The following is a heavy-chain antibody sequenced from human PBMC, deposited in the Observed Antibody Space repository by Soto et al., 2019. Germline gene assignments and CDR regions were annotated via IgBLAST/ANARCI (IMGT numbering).Heavy chain of an antibody. CDR1: GGSISSGDYY. V-gene: IGHV4-30-4*01. CDR2: IYYSGST. D-gene: IGHD5-12*01. CDR3: ARSGGRWLRLGGLWGYYFDY. Sequence: PAETLSLTCTVSGGSISSGDYYWSWIRQPPWKGLEWIGYIYYSGSTYYNPSLKSRITISVDTSKNQFSLKLSSVTAADTAVYYCARSGGRWLRLGGLWGYYFDYWGQGTLVTVS. J-gene: IGHJ4*02.